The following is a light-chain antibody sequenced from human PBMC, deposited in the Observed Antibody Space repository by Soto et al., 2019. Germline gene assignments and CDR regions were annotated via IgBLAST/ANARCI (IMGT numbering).Light chain of an antibody. CDR2: GNS. J-gene: IGLJ2*01. CDR3: HSYDNSLSGSL. Sequence: AVVTQPPSVSGAPGQRVTISCTGSSSNIGAGYDVHWYQQLPGTAPKLLIYGNSNRPSGVPDRFSGSKSGTSASLAITGLQAEDEADYYCHSYDNSLSGSLFGGGTKLTVL. CDR1: SSNIGAGYD. V-gene: IGLV1-40*01.